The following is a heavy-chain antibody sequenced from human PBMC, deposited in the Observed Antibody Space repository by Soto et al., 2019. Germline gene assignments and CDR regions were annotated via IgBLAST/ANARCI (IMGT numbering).Heavy chain of an antibody. V-gene: IGHV1-69*12. D-gene: IGHD5-12*01. Sequence: QVQLVQSGAEVKKPGSSVMVSCKASGGTFSSYAISWVRQAPGQGLGWMGGIIPIFGTGNYAQKFQGRVTITADESTSTAYMELSSLRSEDTAVYYCASSVAKYYYYGMDVWGQGTTVTVSS. CDR1: GGTFSSYA. J-gene: IGHJ6*02. CDR3: ASSVAKYYYYGMDV. CDR2: IIPIFGTG.